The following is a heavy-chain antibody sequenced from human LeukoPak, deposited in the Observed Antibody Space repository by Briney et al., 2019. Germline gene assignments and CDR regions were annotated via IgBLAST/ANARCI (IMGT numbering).Heavy chain of an antibody. CDR3: ARGLPYYYDSSGDFDAFDI. J-gene: IGHJ3*02. V-gene: IGHV3-13*04. CDR1: GFTFSRYW. D-gene: IGHD3-22*01. CDR2: IGTAGDT. Sequence: PGGSLRLSCAASGFTFSRYWMSWVRQATGRGLEWVSGIGTAGDTYYPGSVKGRFTVSRENAKNSLYLQMNSLTAGDTAVYYCARGLPYYYDSSGDFDAFDIWGQGTVVTVSS.